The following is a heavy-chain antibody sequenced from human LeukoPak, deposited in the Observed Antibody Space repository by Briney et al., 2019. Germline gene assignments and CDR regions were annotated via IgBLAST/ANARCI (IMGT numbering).Heavy chain of an antibody. CDR1: GYTFTSYD. CDR3: ARGRGLYCSSTSCYAFDY. CDR2: MNPNSGNT. Sequence: ASVKVSCKASGYTFTSYDINWVRQATGQGLEWMGWMNPNSGNTGYAQKFQGRVTMTRNTSISTAYMELSSLRSEDTAVYYCARGRGLYCSSTSCYAFDYWGQGTLVTVSS. D-gene: IGHD2-2*01. J-gene: IGHJ4*02. V-gene: IGHV1-8*01.